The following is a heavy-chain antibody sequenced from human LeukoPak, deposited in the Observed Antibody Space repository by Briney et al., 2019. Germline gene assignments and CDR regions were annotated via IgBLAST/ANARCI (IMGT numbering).Heavy chain of an antibody. CDR3: ATYGPTSGGYTFEY. D-gene: IGHD2-15*01. CDR1: GGSISSGYW. J-gene: IGHJ4*02. Sequence: SGTLSLTCAVSGGSISSGYWWSWVRQPPMKGLEWIGEVIDSGSTNYNPSLKGRITISLDKTKNQFSLNVNSVTAADTAVYYCATYGPTSGGYTFEYWGQGILVTVSS. CDR2: VIDSGST. V-gene: IGHV4-4*02.